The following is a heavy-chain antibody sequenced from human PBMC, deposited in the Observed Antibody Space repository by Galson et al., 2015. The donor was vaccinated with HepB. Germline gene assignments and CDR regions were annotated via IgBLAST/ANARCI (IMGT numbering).Heavy chain of an antibody. V-gene: IGHV1-18*01. Sequence: SVKFSCKASGYTFAHYGIAWVRQAPGQGLAWMGWISAYNGNKKSTQDLQGKLTMTTDTSTSTAFMVLRSLKYNDTAVYFCARVGAGPSLDIWGQGTMVTVSS. CDR3: ARVGAGPSLDI. CDR2: ISAYNGNK. CDR1: GYTFAHYG. D-gene: IGHD1-26*01. J-gene: IGHJ3*02.